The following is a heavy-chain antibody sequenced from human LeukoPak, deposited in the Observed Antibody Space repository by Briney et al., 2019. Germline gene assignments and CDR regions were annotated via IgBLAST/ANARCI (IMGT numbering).Heavy chain of an antibody. J-gene: IGHJ4*02. CDR3: ARVPDYYDSSGYPFDY. CDR2: INPSGGST. D-gene: IGHD3-22*01. Sequence: GASVKVSCKASGYTFTSYYMHWVRQAPGQGLEWMGLINPSGGSTSYAQKFQGRVTMTRDMSTSTVYMELSSLRSEDTAVYYCARVPDYYDSSGYPFDYWGQGTLVTVSS. CDR1: GYTFTSYY. V-gene: IGHV1-46*01.